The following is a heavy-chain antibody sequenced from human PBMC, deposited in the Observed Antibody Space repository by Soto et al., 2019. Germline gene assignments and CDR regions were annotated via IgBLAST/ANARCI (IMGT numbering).Heavy chain of an antibody. V-gene: IGHV1-3*01. CDR3: ARDFSGYDLSYGMDV. CDR1: GYTFTSYA. CDR2: INAGNGNT. D-gene: IGHD3-22*01. Sequence: ASVKVSCKASGYTFTSYAMHWVRQAPGQRLEWMGWINAGNGNTKYSQKFQGRVTITRDTSASTAYMELSSLRSEDTAVYYCARDFSGYDLSYGMDVWRQRTTVTVSS. J-gene: IGHJ6*02.